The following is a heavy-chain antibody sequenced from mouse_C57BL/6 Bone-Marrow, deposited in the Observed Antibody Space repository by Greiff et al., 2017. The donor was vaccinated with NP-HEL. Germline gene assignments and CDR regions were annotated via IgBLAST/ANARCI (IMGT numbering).Heavy chain of an antibody. CDR2: ISSGSSTI. J-gene: IGHJ2*01. D-gene: IGHD1-1*01. V-gene: IGHV5-17*01. Sequence: EVKLMESGGGLVKPGGSLKLSCAASGFTFSDYGMHWVRQAPEKGLEWVAYISSGSSTIYYADTVKGRFTISRDNAKNTLFLQMTSLRAEDTAMYYGARYYYGSSYFDYWGQGTTLTVSS. CDR1: GFTFSDYG. CDR3: ARYYYGSSYFDY.